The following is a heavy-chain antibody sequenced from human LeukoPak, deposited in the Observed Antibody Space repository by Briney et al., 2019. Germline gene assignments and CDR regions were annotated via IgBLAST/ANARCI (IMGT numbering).Heavy chain of an antibody. J-gene: IGHJ4*02. CDR2: IHYSGGT. D-gene: IGHD3-3*01. CDR1: GGSISNYY. V-gene: IGHV4-59*01. CDR3: ARNYDFWSGYLDY. Sequence: PSETLSLTCTVSGGSISNYYWSWIRQPPGKGLEWIGYIHYSGGTNNNPSLKSRVTMSVDTSKNQFSLKLTSVTAADTAVYYCARNYDFWSGYLDYWGQGTLITVSS.